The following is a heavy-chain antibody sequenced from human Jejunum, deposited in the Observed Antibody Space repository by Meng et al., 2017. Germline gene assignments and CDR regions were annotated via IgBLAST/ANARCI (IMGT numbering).Heavy chain of an antibody. Sequence: QLHTQHSGRGLGNPSQTLSLPCAISGDSVSSNSAAWNWISQSPSRGLEWLGRTYYRSKWYNDYAESVKSRITINPDTSKNQFSLQLNSVTPEDTAVYYCVRTSNWSLDYWGQGTLVTVSS. J-gene: IGHJ4*01. CDR1: GDSVSSNSAA. D-gene: IGHD6-13*01. CDR3: VRTSNWSLDY. CDR2: TYYRSKWYN. V-gene: IGHV6-1*01.